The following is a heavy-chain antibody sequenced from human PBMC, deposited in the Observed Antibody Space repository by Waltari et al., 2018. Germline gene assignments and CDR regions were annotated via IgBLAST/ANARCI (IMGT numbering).Heavy chain of an antibody. V-gene: IGHV4-4*07. J-gene: IGHJ5*02. CDR3: ARDQPVYSNYRFINRFDP. CDR1: GGSISDYY. CDR2: IYTSGNL. D-gene: IGHD4-4*01. Sequence: QVQLQESGPGLVKPSETLSLTCTVSGGSISDYYWTWTRQPAGKGLEWIGLIYTSGNLNYNPSLKSRATISIDRSKNQFSLNLSSVTAADTAVYYCARDQPVYSNYRFINRFDPWGQGNLVTVSS.